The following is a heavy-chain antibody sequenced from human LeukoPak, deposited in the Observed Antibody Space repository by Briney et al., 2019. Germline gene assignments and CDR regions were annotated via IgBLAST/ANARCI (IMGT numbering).Heavy chain of an antibody. V-gene: IGHV3-53*01. CDR1: GFTVSSNY. J-gene: IGHJ4*02. CDR3: AKLWENDYGDY. D-gene: IGHD3-16*01. CDR2: IFSASYT. Sequence: PGGSLRLSCAASGFTVSSNYMSWVRQAPGKGLEWVSVIFSASYTFYADSVKGRFTISRDTSKNTLYLQMNSLRAEDTAVYYGAKLWENDYGDYWGQGTLVTVSS.